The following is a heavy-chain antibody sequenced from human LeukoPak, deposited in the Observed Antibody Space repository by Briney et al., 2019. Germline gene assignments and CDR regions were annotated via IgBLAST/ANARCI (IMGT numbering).Heavy chain of an antibody. CDR2: ISSSSSYT. V-gene: IGHV3-11*05. D-gene: IGHD4-17*01. CDR1: GFTFSDYY. J-gene: IGHJ3*02. Sequence: GGSLRLSCAASGFTFSDYYMSWIRQAPGKGLEWVSYISSSSSYTNYADSVKGRFTISRDNAKNSLYLQMNSLRAEDTAVYYCARDFRKEKNDYGDYEYAFDIWGQGTMVTVSS. CDR3: ARDFRKEKNDYGDYEYAFDI.